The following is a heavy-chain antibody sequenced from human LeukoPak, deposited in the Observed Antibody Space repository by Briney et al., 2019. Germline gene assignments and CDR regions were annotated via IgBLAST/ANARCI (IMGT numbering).Heavy chain of an antibody. Sequence: SETLSLTCTVSGGSISSYYWSWIRQPPGKGLGWIGYIYYSGSTNYNPSLKSRVTISVDTSKNQFSLKLSSVTAADTAVYYCARLSPPGWFDPWGQGTLVTVSS. V-gene: IGHV4-59*01. CDR3: ARLSPPGWFDP. D-gene: IGHD5/OR15-5a*01. CDR2: IYYSGST. J-gene: IGHJ5*02. CDR1: GGSISSYY.